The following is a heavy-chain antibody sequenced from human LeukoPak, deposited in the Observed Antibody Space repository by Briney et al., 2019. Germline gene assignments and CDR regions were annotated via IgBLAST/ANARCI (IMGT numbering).Heavy chain of an antibody. V-gene: IGHV3-33*08. Sequence: PGGSLRLSCAASGFSFTSYAMSWVRQAPGKGLEWVAVIWYDGRNKYYVDSVKGRFTISRDNSKNTLYLQMNSLRAEDTAVYYCARDQHHYFDYWGQGTLVTVSS. CDR2: IWYDGRNK. CDR3: ARDQHHYFDY. J-gene: IGHJ4*02. CDR1: GFSFTSYA.